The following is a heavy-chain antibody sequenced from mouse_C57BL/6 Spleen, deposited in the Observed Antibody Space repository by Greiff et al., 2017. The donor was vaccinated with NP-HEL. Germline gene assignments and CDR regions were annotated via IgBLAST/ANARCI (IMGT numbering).Heavy chain of an antibody. CDR3: ARHVGSEGGFDY. Sequence: EVHLVESGGDLVKPGGSLKLSCAASGFTFSSYGMSWVRQTPDKRLEWVATISSGGSYTYYPDSVKGRFTISRDNAKNTLYLQMSSLKSEDTAMYYCARHVGSEGGFDYWGQGTTLTVSS. D-gene: IGHD1-1*01. V-gene: IGHV5-6*01. CDR1: GFTFSSYG. CDR2: ISSGGSYT. J-gene: IGHJ2*01.